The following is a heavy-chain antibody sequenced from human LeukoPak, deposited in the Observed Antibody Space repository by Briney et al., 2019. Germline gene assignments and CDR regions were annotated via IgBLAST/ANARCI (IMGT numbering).Heavy chain of an antibody. J-gene: IGHJ4*02. V-gene: IGHV3-30-3*01. CDR1: GFTFSSYA. D-gene: IGHD6-6*01. CDR2: ISYDGSNK. CDR3: ARSLLLPRSIADRPPPFDY. Sequence: GGSLRLSCAASGFTFSSYAMHWVRQAPGKGLEWVAVISYDGSNKYYADSVKGRFTISRDNSKNTLYLQMNSLRAEDTAVYYCARSLLLPRSIADRPPPFDYWGQGTLVTVSS.